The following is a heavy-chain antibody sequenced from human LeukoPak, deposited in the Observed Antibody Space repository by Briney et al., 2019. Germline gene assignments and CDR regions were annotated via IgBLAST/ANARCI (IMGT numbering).Heavy chain of an antibody. J-gene: IGHJ4*02. CDR1: GYTLTELS. V-gene: IGHV1-24*01. CDR2: FDPEDGET. Sequence: ASVKVSCKVSGYTLTELSMHWERQAPGKGLGWMGGFDPEDGETIYAQKFQGRVTMTEDTSTDTAYMELSSLRSEDTAVYYCAYSSATMVRGVPSLDYWGQGTLVTVSS. CDR3: AYSSATMVRGVPSLDY. D-gene: IGHD3-10*01.